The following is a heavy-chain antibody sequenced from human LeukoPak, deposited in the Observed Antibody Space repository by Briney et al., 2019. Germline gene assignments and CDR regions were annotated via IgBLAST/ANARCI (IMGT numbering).Heavy chain of an antibody. V-gene: IGHV3-7*01. CDR3: ARVPGYSSSWYTD. CDR1: GFTFSGYW. D-gene: IGHD6-13*01. J-gene: IGHJ4*02. Sequence: GGSLRLSCAASGFTFSGYWMTWVRQAPGKGLEWVANIKEDGSEKYSVDSVKGRFTISRDNAKNSLYLQMNSLRAEDTAVYYCARVPGYSSSWYTDWGQGTLVTVSS. CDR2: IKEDGSEK.